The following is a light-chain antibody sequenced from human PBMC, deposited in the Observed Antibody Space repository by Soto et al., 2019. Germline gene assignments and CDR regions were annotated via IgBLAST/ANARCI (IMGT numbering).Light chain of an antibody. CDR2: EVS. V-gene: IGLV2-14*01. J-gene: IGLJ2*01. CDR3: SSYSSTTLL. Sequence: QSALTQPTSVSGSPGQSITISCSGISPGFGVSWYQHFPGKAPKLIIFEVSNRPSGISNRFSGSKSGNTASLTISGLHSDDEGLYHCSSYSSTTLLFGGVTKLTVL. CDR1: SPGFGV.